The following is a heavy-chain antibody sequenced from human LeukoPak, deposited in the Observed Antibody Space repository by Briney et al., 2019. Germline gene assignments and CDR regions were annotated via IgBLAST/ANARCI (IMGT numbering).Heavy chain of an antibody. J-gene: IGHJ3*02. CDR2: ISYDGSNK. D-gene: IGHD5-18*01. CDR3: ARDRGGCSYGRFSDAFDI. Sequence: GGSLRLSCAASGFTVSSNYMSWVRQAPGKGLEWVAVISYDGSNKYYADSVEGRFTISRDNSKNTLYLQMNSLRAEDTAVYYCARDRGGCSYGRFSDAFDIWGQGTMVTVSS. CDR1: GFTVSSNY. V-gene: IGHV3-30*03.